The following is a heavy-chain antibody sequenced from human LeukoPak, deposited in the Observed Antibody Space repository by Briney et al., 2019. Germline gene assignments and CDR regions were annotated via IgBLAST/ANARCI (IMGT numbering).Heavy chain of an antibody. J-gene: IGHJ1*01. Sequence: PSETLSLTCTVSGGSISSYYWSWIRQPPGKGLEWIGYIYYSGSTNYNPSLKSRVTISVDTSKNQFSLKLSSVTAADTAVYYCAREGSYSGYFQHWGQGTLVIVSS. CDR1: GGSISSYY. CDR2: IYYSGST. V-gene: IGHV4-59*01. CDR3: AREGSYSGYFQH. D-gene: IGHD1-26*01.